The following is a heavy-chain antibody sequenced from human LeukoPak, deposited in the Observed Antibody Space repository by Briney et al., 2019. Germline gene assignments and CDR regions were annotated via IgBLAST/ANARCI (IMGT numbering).Heavy chain of an antibody. CDR1: GGSIIGYY. J-gene: IGHJ4*02. V-gene: IGHV4-59*01. CDR2: IYYSGTT. CDR3: TKVSSGGLGFDY. D-gene: IGHD6-25*01. Sequence: KTSETLSLTCTVSGGSIIGYYWNWIRQPPGKPLEWIGYIYYSGTTNYNPSLKSRVSISVDTSKNQFSLRLSSVTAADTAVYFCTKVSSGGLGFDYWGQGTLVTVFS.